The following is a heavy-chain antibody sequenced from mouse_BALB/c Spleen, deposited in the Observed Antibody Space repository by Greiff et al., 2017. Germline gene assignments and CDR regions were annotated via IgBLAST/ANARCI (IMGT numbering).Heavy chain of an antibody. D-gene: IGHD4-1*01. CDR3: TREGNWYYFDY. Sequence: DVMLVESGGGLVKPGGSLKLSCAASGFTFSSYTMSWVRQTPEKRLEWVATISSGGSYTYYPDSVKGRFTISRDNAKNTLYLQMSSLKSEDTAMYYCTREGNWYYFDYWGQGTTLTVSS. CDR1: GFTFSSYT. V-gene: IGHV5-6-4*01. CDR2: ISSGGSYT. J-gene: IGHJ2*01.